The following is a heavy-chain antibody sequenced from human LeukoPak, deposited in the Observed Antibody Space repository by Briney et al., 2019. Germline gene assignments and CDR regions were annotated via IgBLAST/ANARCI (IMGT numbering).Heavy chain of an antibody. CDR2: ISSSGSTI. V-gene: IGHV3-11*01. J-gene: IGHJ4*02. Sequence: GGSLRLSCAASGFTFSDYYMSWIRQAPGKGLEWVSYISSSGSTIYYADSVKGRFTISRDNAKNSLYLQMNSLRAEDTAVYYCAKGGGRTLRYYYGSGVFFDYGGQGTLVTFSS. D-gene: IGHD3-10*01. CDR1: GFTFSDYY. CDR3: AKGGGRTLRYYYGSGVFFDY.